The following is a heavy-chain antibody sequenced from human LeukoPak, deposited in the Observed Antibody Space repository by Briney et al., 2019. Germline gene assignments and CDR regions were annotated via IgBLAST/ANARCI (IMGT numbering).Heavy chain of an antibody. CDR1: GFTFSSYN. D-gene: IGHD7-27*01. CDR3: ARDLPGVPIDH. J-gene: IGHJ4*02. V-gene: IGHV3-21*01. CDR2: ITTGSTDI. Sequence: GGSLRLSCAASGFTFSSYNMNWIRQAPGKGLEWVSSITTGSTDIYYADSLKGRFTISRDDAKKSVYLQMSSLRVEDTAVYYCARDLPGVPIDHWGQGILVTVSS.